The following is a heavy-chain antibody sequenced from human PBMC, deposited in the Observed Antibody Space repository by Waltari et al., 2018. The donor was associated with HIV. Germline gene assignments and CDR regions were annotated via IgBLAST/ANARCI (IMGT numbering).Heavy chain of an antibody. CDR1: GFTFGYYA. Sequence: ASGFTFGYYALNWFRQAPGKGLDGVGFIRSKGDGGTTEYAASVKGRFTISRDDSKTIAYLQMNSLKTEDTAVYYCTRDGDYDFWSGYSTSYYSFGLDVWGQGTTVIVSS. CDR3: TRDGDYDFWSGYSTSYYSFGLDV. D-gene: IGHD3-3*01. CDR2: IRSKGDGGTT. V-gene: IGHV3-49*03. J-gene: IGHJ6*02.